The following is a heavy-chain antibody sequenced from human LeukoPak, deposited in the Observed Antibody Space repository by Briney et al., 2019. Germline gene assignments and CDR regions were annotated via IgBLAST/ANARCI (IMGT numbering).Heavy chain of an antibody. D-gene: IGHD2-21*01. CDR1: GFTFTSSA. CDR3: ASYSTARDWYFDL. Sequence: ASVKVSCKASGFTFTSSAVQWVRQARGQRLEWIGWIVVGSGNTNYAQKFQERVTITRDMSTSTAYMELSSLRSADTAVYYCASYSTARDWYFDLWGRGTLVTVSS. V-gene: IGHV1-58*01. J-gene: IGHJ2*01. CDR2: IVVGSGNT.